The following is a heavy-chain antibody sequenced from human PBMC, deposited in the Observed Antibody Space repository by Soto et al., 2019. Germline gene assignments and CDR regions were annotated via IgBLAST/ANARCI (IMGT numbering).Heavy chain of an antibody. CDR3: ARARYYYDSSGYYIY. CDR2: INHSGST. J-gene: IGHJ4*02. V-gene: IGHV4-34*01. Sequence: SSETLSLTCAVYGGSFSGYYWSWIRQPPGKGLEWIGEINHSGSTNYNPSLKSRVTISVDTSKNQFSLKLSSVTAADTAVYYCARARYYYDSSGYYIYWGQGTLVTVSS. CDR1: GGSFSGYY. D-gene: IGHD3-22*01.